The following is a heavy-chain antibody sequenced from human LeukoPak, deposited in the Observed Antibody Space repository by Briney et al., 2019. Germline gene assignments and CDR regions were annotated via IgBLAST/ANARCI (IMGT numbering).Heavy chain of an antibody. CDR1: VFTFSSYT. J-gene: IGHJ4*02. CDR2: ITTGDGNT. CDR3: AKDGGLWVSAHWGDS. V-gene: IGHV3-23*01. D-gene: IGHD7-27*01. Sequence: PSGGSLRLSCTASVFTFSSYTMTWVRQAPGKGLKWVSTITTGDGNTYYADSVKGRFTVSRDDSKNTLYLQMNSLRAEDTAVYYCAKDGGLWVSAHWGDSWGRGTLVTVSS.